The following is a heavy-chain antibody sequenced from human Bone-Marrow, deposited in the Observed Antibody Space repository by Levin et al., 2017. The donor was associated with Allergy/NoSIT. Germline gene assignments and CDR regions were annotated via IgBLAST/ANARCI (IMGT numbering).Heavy chain of an antibody. CDR3: ARGRITIFGVVSKARYGMDV. V-gene: IGHV1-8*01. CDR2: MNPNSGNT. D-gene: IGHD3-3*01. CDR1: GYTFTSYD. Sequence: GESLKISCKASGYTFTSYDINWVRQATGQGLEWMGWMNPNSGNTGYAQKFQGRVTMTRNTSISTAYMELSSLRSEDTAVYYCARGRITIFGVVSKARYGMDVWGQGTTVTVSS. J-gene: IGHJ6*02.